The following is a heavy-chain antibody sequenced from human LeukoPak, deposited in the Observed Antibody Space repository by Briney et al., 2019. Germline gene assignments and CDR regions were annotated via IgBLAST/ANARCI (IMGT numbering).Heavy chain of an antibody. CDR1: GFTFSNAW. Sequence: GGSLRLSCAASGFTFSNAWMSRVRQAPGKGLEWVGRIKSKTDGGTTDYAAPVKGRFTISRDDSKNTLYLQMNSLKTEDTAVYYCTTLAYYDILTGYHFYFDYWGQGTLVTVFS. D-gene: IGHD3-9*01. CDR2: IKSKTDGGTT. CDR3: TTLAYYDILTGYHFYFDY. V-gene: IGHV3-15*01. J-gene: IGHJ4*02.